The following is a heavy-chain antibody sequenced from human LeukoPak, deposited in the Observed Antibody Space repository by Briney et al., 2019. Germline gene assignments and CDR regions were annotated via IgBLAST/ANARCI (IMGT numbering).Heavy chain of an antibody. CDR1: GYTFSSYW. Sequence: GEALKLSCQVSGYTFSSYWIAWARPGSGTGMDWMGTIYPGDSDARYSPSFEGQVTFSGDKSIRTAYLQWSRLNASDTAMYYCARRAGDTIACAGADYSGQGALVTVSS. V-gene: IGHV5-51*01. CDR3: ARRAGDTIACAGADY. D-gene: IGHD2-21*01. CDR2: IYPGDSDA. J-gene: IGHJ4*02.